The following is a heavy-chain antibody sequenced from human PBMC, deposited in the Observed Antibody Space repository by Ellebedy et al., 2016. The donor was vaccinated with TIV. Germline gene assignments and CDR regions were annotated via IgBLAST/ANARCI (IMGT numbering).Heavy chain of an antibody. V-gene: IGHV1-2*02. CDR1: GYTFTGYY. J-gene: IGHJ4*02. D-gene: IGHD3-9*01. Sequence: ASVKVSCKASGYTFTGYYMHWVRQPPGQGLEWMGWINPNSGGTNYAQKFQGMVTMTRDTSISTAYMELSRLRSDDTAVYYCSRDVGRGYYDILTGLYDYWGQGTLVTVSS. CDR3: SRDVGRGYYDILTGLYDY. CDR2: INPNSGGT.